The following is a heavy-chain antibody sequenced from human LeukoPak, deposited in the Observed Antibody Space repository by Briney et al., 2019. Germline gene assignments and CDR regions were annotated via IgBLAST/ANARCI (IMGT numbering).Heavy chain of an antibody. CDR2: IYASGGT. Sequence: PSETLSLTCTVSGGSISSYYWAWIRQPAGKGLEWIGRIYASGGTDYYSSLKSRVSMSVDTSKNQFSLKLSSVTAADTAVYYCARYPKVAAYFDCWGQGTLVTVSS. V-gene: IGHV4-4*07. J-gene: IGHJ4*02. CDR3: ARYPKVAAYFDC. D-gene: IGHD2-15*01. CDR1: GGSISSYY.